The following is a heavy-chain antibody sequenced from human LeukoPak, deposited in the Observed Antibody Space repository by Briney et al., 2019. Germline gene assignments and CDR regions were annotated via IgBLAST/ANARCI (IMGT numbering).Heavy chain of an antibody. D-gene: IGHD2-21*01. Sequence: ASVKVSCKASGYTFSNYALQWVRQAPGQRLEWMGWINAGNGNTKYSQRFQGRVTITRDTSASTAYMELSSLGSEDTAVYYCARDNRFYSPFDYWGQGTLVTVSS. CDR2: INAGNGNT. V-gene: IGHV1-3*01. CDR3: ARDNRFYSPFDY. CDR1: GYTFSNYA. J-gene: IGHJ4*02.